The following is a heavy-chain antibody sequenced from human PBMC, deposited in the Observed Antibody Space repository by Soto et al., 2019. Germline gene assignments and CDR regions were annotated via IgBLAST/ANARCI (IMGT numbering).Heavy chain of an antibody. D-gene: IGHD7-27*01. CDR1: GYTFRTYP. CDR3: ARDDLGLSYYGLDV. Sequence: QVPLVQSGAEVKKPGASVKVSCKASGYTFRTYPMHWVRQAPGQSPEWLGWINVGNGETKYSQKFQGRVTITRDTSATTSYMELRSLKSADTAVYYCARDDLGLSYYGLDVWGQGTTVTVSS. J-gene: IGHJ6*02. CDR2: INVGNGET. V-gene: IGHV1-3*01.